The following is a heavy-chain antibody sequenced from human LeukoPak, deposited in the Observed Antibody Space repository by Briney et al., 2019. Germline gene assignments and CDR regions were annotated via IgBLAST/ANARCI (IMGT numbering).Heavy chain of an antibody. D-gene: IGHD4-17*01. V-gene: IGHV3-30-3*01. CDR2: ISYDGSNK. Sequence: GGSLRLSCAASGFTFSSYAMHWVRQAPGKGLEWVAVISYDGSNKYYADSVKGRFTISRDNSKNTLYLQMNSLRAEDTAVYYCARDFYTTVTKMTSDYWGQGTLVTVSS. J-gene: IGHJ4*02. CDR3: ARDFYTTVTKMTSDY. CDR1: GFTFSSYA.